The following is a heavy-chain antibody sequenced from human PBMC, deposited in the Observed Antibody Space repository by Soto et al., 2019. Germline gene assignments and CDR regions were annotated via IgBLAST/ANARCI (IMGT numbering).Heavy chain of an antibody. CDR2: ISGSGGST. CDR3: AKDTRIQLWTSYYFDY. Sequence: PVGSLRLSCAASGFTFSRYAMSWVRQAPGKGLEWVSAISGSGGSTYYADSVKGRFTISRDNSKNTLYLQMNSLRAEDTAVYYCAKDTRIQLWTSYYFDYWGQGTLVTVSS. J-gene: IGHJ4*02. V-gene: IGHV3-23*01. CDR1: GFTFSRYA. D-gene: IGHD5-18*01.